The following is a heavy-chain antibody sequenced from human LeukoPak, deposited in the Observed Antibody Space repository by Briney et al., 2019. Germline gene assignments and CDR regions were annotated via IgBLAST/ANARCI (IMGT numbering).Heavy chain of an antibody. D-gene: IGHD6-13*01. V-gene: IGHV3-21*01. CDR1: GFTFSSYN. CDR3: AREFIGGAAAGTFDY. Sequence: GGSLRLSCAASGFTFSSYNMNWVRQAPGKGLEWVSSISSSSTYIYYADSVKGRFTISRDNAKNSLYLQMNSLRAEDTAVYYCAREFIGGAAAGTFDYWGQGTLVTVSS. CDR2: ISSSSTYI. J-gene: IGHJ4*02.